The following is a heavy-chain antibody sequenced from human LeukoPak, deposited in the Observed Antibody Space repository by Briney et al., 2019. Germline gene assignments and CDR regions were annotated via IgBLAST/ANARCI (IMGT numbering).Heavy chain of an antibody. CDR1: GGSISTYY. J-gene: IGHJ6*02. Sequence: SETLSLTCTVSGGSISTYYWSRIRQPAGKGLEWIGHIYTSGSTNYNPSLKSRVTMSVDTSKNQFSLKLSSVTAADTAVYYCARTPYYGMDVWGQGTTVTVSS. CDR2: IYTSGST. CDR3: ARTPYYGMDV. V-gene: IGHV4-4*07.